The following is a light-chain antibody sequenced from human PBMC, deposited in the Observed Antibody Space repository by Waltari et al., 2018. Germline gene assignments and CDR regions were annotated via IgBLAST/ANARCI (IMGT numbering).Light chain of an antibody. Sequence: SCSGSSSNIGTYYVYWYHQLPGTAPKLLIYRNNQRPSGVPDRFSGSKSGTSASLAISGLRSEDEADYYCAVWDDSLTGQVIFGGGTKLTVL. CDR1: SSNIGTYY. V-gene: IGLV1-47*01. J-gene: IGLJ2*01. CDR3: AVWDDSLTGQVI. CDR2: RNN.